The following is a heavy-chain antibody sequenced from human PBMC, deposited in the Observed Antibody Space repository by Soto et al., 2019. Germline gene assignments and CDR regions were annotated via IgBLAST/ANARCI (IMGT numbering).Heavy chain of an antibody. CDR3: ARRIVATTGRYYYYYGMDV. D-gene: IGHD5-12*01. CDR2: IYPGDSDA. Sequence: GESLKISCKGSGYTFPSYWIGWVRQMPGKGLEWMGIIYPGDSDARYSPSFQGQVTISVDMSISTAYLHLSSLKASDTAMYYCARRIVATTGRYYYYYGMDVWGQGTTVTVSS. J-gene: IGHJ6*02. CDR1: GYTFPSYW. V-gene: IGHV5-51*01.